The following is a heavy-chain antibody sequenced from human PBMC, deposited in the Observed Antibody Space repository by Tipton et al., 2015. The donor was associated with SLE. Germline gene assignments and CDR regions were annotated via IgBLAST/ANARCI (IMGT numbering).Heavy chain of an antibody. D-gene: IGHD6-6*01. CDR1: GVSISSHY. Sequence: GLVKPSETMSLTCSVSGVSISSHYWSWIRQPPGKGLEWIGYIHYSGTTNYNHSLRGRVTMSVDTSKNQFSLKLSSVTAADTAMYYCARGGASSKWLDPWGQGTLVTVSS. J-gene: IGHJ5*02. CDR2: IHYSGTT. CDR3: ARGGASSKWLDP. V-gene: IGHV4-59*11.